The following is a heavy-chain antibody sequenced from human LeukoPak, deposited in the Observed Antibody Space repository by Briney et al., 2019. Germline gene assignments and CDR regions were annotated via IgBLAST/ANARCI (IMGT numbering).Heavy chain of an antibody. V-gene: IGHV3-23*01. CDR3: AKGGSSSSWNEGFDY. CDR1: GFTFSSYV. D-gene: IGHD6-13*01. Sequence: GGSLRLSCAASGFTFSSYVVSWVRQAPGKGLEWVSVISGSGGETNYADSVKGRFTISRDNSRNTLYLQMNSLRAEDTAVYYCAKGGSSSSWNEGFDYWGQGTLVTVCS. J-gene: IGHJ4*02. CDR2: ISGSGGET.